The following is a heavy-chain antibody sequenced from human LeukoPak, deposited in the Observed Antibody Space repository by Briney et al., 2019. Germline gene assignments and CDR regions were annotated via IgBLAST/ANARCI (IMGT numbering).Heavy chain of an antibody. D-gene: IGHD6-13*01. CDR2: IYSGGGT. CDR1: GFTVSGTY. J-gene: IGHJ3*02. CDR3: ARDRDSSSWYVFDM. Sequence: GGSLRLSCAASGFTVSGTYMNWGRHAPGGGLEWGSVIYSGGGTYYADSVKGRFTISRDNSKNTLYLQMNSLRAEDTAVYYCARDRDSSSWYVFDMWGQGTKDTVSS. V-gene: IGHV3-66*01.